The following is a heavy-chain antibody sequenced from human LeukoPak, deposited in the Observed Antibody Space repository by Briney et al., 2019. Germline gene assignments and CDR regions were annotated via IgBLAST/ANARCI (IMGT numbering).Heavy chain of an antibody. Sequence: GTSLRLSCAASGFTFSTYAMHWVRQAPGKGLEWVAVISYDGSKKYYADSVKDRFTISRDNSKNTLYVQMNSLRAEVTAVYYCAREYRGWQDYYFDYWGQGTLVIVSS. CDR3: AREYRGWQDYYFDY. CDR2: ISYDGSKK. D-gene: IGHD6-19*01. J-gene: IGHJ4*02. CDR1: GFTFSTYA. V-gene: IGHV3-30-3*01.